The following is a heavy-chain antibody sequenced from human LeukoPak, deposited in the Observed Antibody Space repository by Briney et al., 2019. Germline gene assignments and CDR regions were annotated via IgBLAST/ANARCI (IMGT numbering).Heavy chain of an antibody. D-gene: IGHD5-18*01. V-gene: IGHV1-2*02. J-gene: IGHJ4*02. CDR2: INPNNADT. Sequence: ASVRVSCKASGYTFTGYFMHWVRQAPGEGLEWMGWINPNNADTNYAQKFKGRVTITRDTSINTAYMEVNRLTSDDTAVYYCAREGGDTYGEADYWGLGTLVTVSS. CDR3: AREGGDTYGEADY. CDR1: GYTFTGYF.